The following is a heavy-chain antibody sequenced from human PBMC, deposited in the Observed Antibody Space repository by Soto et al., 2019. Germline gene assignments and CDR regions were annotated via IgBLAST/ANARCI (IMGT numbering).Heavy chain of an antibody. CDR2: IYTSGST. D-gene: IGHD3-10*01. V-gene: IGHV4-4*07. Sequence: QVQLQESGPGLVKPSETLSLTCTVSGGSISSYYWSWIRQPAGKGLEWIGRIYTSGSTNYNPSLKSRVTMSVDTSKSQFSLKLSSVTAADTAVYYCARDFTMVRGSDYYYGMDVWGQGTTVTVSS. CDR1: GGSISSYY. CDR3: ARDFTMVRGSDYYYGMDV. J-gene: IGHJ6*02.